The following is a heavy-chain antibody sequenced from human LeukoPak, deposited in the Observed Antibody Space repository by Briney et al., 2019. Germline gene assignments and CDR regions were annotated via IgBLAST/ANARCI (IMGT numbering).Heavy chain of an antibody. V-gene: IGHV4-4*07. Sequence: PSDTLSLTCTVSGRSISSYHGSWIRQPAGKGLEGIGRIYTSGSPNYHPPLKRRVTMSLDTYKQQLSLKLSSVTAADTAVYYCARLVPIPGPTSKYYYYYMDVWGKGPTVTVSS. CDR3: ARLVPIPGPTSKYYYYYMDV. J-gene: IGHJ6*03. CDR2: IYTSGSP. CDR1: GRSISSYH. D-gene: IGHD6-6*01.